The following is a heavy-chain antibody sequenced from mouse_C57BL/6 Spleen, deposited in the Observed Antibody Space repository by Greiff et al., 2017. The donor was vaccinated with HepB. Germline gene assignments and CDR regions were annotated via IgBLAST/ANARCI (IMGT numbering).Heavy chain of an antibody. Sequence: EVKLMESGPELVKPGASVKISCKASGYSFTGYYMNWVKQSTEKSLEWIGEINPSTGGTTYNQKFKAKATLTVDKSSSTAYMQLKSLTAEDSAVYFCERGNRGSRVAAWFDYWGQGTLVTVSA. CDR3: ERGNRGSRVAAWFDY. V-gene: IGHV1-42*01. J-gene: IGHJ3*01. CDR1: GYSFTGYY. D-gene: IGHD1-1*01. CDR2: INPSTGGT.